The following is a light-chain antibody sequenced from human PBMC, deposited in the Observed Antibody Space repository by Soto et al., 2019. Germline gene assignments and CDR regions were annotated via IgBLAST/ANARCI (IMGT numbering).Light chain of an antibody. CDR1: QDISSW. V-gene: IGKV1-12*01. J-gene: IGKJ4*01. Sequence: DIQMTQSPSSVSASVGDRVTITCRASQDISSWLAWFQQKPGEAPRLLIYAATSLHSGVPSRFSGSASGTDFTLTISSLPPEDFATYFCQQGDSFPLTFGGGTKVEIK. CDR2: AAT. CDR3: QQGDSFPLT.